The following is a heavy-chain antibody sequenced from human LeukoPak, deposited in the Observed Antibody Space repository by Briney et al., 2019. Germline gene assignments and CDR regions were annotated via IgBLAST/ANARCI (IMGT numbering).Heavy chain of an antibody. Sequence: GGSLRLSCSSSGFTFDDYGMSWVRQGPGKGLEWVSSINWNGGNTVYADSVKGRFTISRDDAKNSLFLQMNSLRAEDTALYYCARASYYYDTTGLGAVDVWGQGTMVTVSS. V-gene: IGHV3-20*04. D-gene: IGHD3-22*01. CDR1: GFTFDDYG. J-gene: IGHJ3*01. CDR3: ARASYYYDTTGLGAVDV. CDR2: INWNGGNT.